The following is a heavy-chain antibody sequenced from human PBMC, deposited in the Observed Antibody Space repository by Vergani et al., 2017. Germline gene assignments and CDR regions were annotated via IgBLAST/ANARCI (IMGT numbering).Heavy chain of an antibody. Sequence: QITLKESGPTLVKPTQTLTLTCTFSGFSLSTTGMGVGWIRQPPGEALAWLALIYWDDDKRYSPSLKSRLTITKDTSKNQVVLTMTNMDPVDTATYYCAHTTLHSPGVSVAGGFDYWGQGTLVTVSS. CDR1: GFSLSTTGMG. V-gene: IGHV2-5*02. J-gene: IGHJ4*02. CDR3: AHTTLHSPGVSVAGGFDY. CDR2: IYWDDDK. D-gene: IGHD6-19*01.